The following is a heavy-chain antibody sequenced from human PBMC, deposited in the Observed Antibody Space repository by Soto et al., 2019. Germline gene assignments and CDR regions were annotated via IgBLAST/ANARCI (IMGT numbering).Heavy chain of an antibody. Sequence: QVRLVQSGPELKKQGASVKVSCKATGFTFTGHYIHWVRQAPGQGLEWMIWINPNSGGTKYGQKFDGRVTLTRETSIRTDYMEVRIQKSGDTAVYYCARAGIGAPRMGEYGMDVWGQGTTVTVAS. V-gene: IGHV1-2*02. CDR3: ARAGIGAPRMGEYGMDV. CDR1: GFTFTGHY. CDR2: INPNSGGT. D-gene: IGHD3-16*01. J-gene: IGHJ6*02.